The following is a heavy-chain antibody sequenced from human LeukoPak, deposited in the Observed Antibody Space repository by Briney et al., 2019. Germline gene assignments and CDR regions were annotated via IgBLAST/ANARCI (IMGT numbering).Heavy chain of an antibody. Sequence: ASVKVSCKASGYTFTGYYMHWVRQAPGQGPEWMGWINPNSGGTNYAQKFQGWVTMTRDTSISTAYMELSRLRSDDTAVYYCARNGDYDYYYGMDVWGKGTTVTVSS. V-gene: IGHV1-2*04. CDR3: ARNGDYDYYYGMDV. CDR2: INPNSGGT. D-gene: IGHD4-17*01. CDR1: GYTFTGYY. J-gene: IGHJ6*04.